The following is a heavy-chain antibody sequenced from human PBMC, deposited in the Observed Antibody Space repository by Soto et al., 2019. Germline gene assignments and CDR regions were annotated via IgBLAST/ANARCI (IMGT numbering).Heavy chain of an antibody. CDR2: IYWNDDK. J-gene: IGHJ6*02. D-gene: IGHD3-9*01. CDR3: AHSPLRYFDWLDYYYYGMYF. V-gene: IGHV2-5*01. CDR1: GFSLSTSGVG. Sequence: GSGPTLVNPTQTLTLTCTFSGFSLSTSGVGVGWIRQPPGKALEWLALIYWNDDKRYSPSLKSRLTITKDTSKNQVVLTMTNMDPVDTATYYCAHSPLRYFDWLDYYYYGMYFWGQGTTVTVSS.